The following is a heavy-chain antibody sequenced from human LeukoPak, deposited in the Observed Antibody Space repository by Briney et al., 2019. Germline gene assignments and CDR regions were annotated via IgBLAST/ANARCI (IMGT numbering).Heavy chain of an antibody. CDR2: ISGSGGST. CDR3: AKEIYGDSTGGRFQH. CDR1: GFTFGSYA. J-gene: IGHJ1*01. D-gene: IGHD4-17*01. V-gene: IGHV3-23*01. Sequence: GGSLRLSCAASGFTFGSYAMSWVRQAPGKGLEWVSVISGSGGSTYYANSAKGRFTISRDNSKNTLYLQMNSLRAEDTAVYYCAKEIYGDSTGGRFQHWGQGTLVTVSS.